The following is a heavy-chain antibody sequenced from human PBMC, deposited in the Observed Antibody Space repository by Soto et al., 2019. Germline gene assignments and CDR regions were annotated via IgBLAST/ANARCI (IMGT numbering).Heavy chain of an antibody. CDR2: INAGNGNT. V-gene: IGHV1-3*01. D-gene: IGHD6-19*01. CDR1: GYTFTSYA. CDR3: AREGSSGWYNWFDS. J-gene: IGHJ5*01. Sequence: ASVKVSCKASGYTFTSYAMHWVRQAPGQRLEWMGWINAGNGNTKYSQKFQGRVTITRDTSASTAYMELSSLRSEDTAVYYCAREGSSGWYNWFDSWGQGTLVTVSS.